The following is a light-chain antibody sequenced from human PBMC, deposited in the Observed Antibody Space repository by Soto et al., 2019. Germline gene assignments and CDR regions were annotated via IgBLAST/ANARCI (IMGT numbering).Light chain of an antibody. V-gene: IGKV4-1*01. CDR1: QSVLYSSNNKNY. Sequence: DIVMTQSPDSLAVSLGERATINCKSSQSVLYSSNNKNYLAWYQQKPGQPPKLLLYWASTRESGVPDRFSGSGSGTDFTLTISSLQAEDVAVYYCQQYYSTLGTFGQGTKVEIK. J-gene: IGKJ1*01. CDR2: WAS. CDR3: QQYYSTLGT.